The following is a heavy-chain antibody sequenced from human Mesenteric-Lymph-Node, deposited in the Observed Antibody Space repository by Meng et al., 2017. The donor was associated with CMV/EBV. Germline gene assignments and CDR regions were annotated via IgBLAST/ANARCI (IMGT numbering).Heavy chain of an antibody. J-gene: IGHJ4*02. CDR3: ARTRRGSTLDS. V-gene: IGHV5-51*01. D-gene: IGHD6-13*01. CDR1: GYSFSTYW. Sequence: GGSLRLSCKTSGYSFSTYWIGWVRQMPGKGLEWMGMIYPDDSDTKYSPSFQGQVTISADKSISTAYIQWTSLKASDTAMYYCARTRRGSTLDSWGQGTVVTVSS. CDR2: IYPDDSDT.